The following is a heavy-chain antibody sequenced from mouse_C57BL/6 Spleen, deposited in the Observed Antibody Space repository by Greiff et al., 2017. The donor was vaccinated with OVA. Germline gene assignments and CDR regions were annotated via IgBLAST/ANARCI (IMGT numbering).Heavy chain of an antibody. CDR3: ARHEEDYGSSYVYYAMDY. CDR1: GYTFTEYT. D-gene: IGHD1-1*01. Sequence: VQLQQSGAELVKPGASVKLSCKASGYTFTEYTIHWVKQRSGQGLEWIGWFYPGSGSIKYNEKFKDKATLTADKSSSTVYMELSRLTSEDSAVYFCARHEEDYGSSYVYYAMDYWGQGTSVTVSS. V-gene: IGHV1-62-2*01. J-gene: IGHJ4*01. CDR2: FYPGSGSI.